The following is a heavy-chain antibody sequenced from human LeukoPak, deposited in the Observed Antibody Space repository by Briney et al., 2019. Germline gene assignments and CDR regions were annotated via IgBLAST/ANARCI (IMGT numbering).Heavy chain of an antibody. V-gene: IGHV4-38-2*01. Sequence: SETLSLTCAVSGYSISSGYYWGWVRQPPGKGLEWIGSIYHSGNSYYNPSLRSRVTISVDTSKNQFFLKVSSATAADTAVYYCARRAGSGWPTFDYWGQGTLVTVSS. CDR2: IYHSGNS. CDR1: GYSISSGYY. D-gene: IGHD6-19*01. CDR3: ARRAGSGWPTFDY. J-gene: IGHJ4*02.